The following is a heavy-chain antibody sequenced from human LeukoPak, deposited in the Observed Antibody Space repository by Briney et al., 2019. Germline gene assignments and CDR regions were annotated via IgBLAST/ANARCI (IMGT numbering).Heavy chain of an antibody. D-gene: IGHD3-9*01. CDR2: ISAYNGNT. V-gene: IGHV1-18*01. Sequence: ASVKVSCKVSGGTFSSYAIRWVRQAPGQGLEWMVWISAYNGNTNYAQKLQGRVTMTTDTSTSTAYMELRSLRSDDTAVYYCARESGDGYYDILTVYYPYFDYWGQRTLVTVSS. CDR3: ARESGDGYYDILTVYYPYFDY. J-gene: IGHJ4*02. CDR1: GGTFSSYA.